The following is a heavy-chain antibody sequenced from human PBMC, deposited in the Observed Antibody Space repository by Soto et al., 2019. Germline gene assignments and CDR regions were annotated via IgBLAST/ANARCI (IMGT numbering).Heavy chain of an antibody. CDR1: GFTFSHYA. CDR2: ISGSGTT. Sequence: GGSLRLSCATSGFTFSHYAMNWVRQAPGRGLEWVSAISGSGTTYYADSVKGRFTISRDNSKNTLSLQMNSLRAEDTAVYYCAKRSSSSTFDYWGQGTLVTVSS. J-gene: IGHJ4*02. CDR3: AKRSSSSTFDY. V-gene: IGHV3-23*01. D-gene: IGHD6-6*01.